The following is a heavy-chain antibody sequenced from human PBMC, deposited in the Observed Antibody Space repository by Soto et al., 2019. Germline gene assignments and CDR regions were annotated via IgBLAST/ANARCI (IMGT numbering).Heavy chain of an antibody. CDR2: IDPSDSYT. J-gene: IGHJ6*02. D-gene: IGHD1-26*01. CDR1: GYSFTSNW. CDR3: ARLGVVGAPYYYYRMEV. V-gene: IGHV5-10-1*01. Sequence: PGESVKISCEASGYSFTSNWIGWVRQMAWEGLEWVGRIDPSDSYTNSSPSFQGHVTISAEKSSSTAYMQWSSLKASATAMYYCARLGVVGAPYYYYRMEVWGPWTTVTLSS.